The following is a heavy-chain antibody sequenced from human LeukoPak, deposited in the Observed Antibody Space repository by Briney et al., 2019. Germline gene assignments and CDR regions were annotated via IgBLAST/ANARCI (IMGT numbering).Heavy chain of an antibody. V-gene: IGHV4-39*07. CDR1: GGSISSSSYY. CDR2: IYYSGST. J-gene: IGHJ5*02. CDR3: ARGDCSSTSCYPNCFDP. D-gene: IGHD2-2*01. Sequence: PSETLSLTCTVSGGSISSSSYYWGWIRQPPGKGLEWIGSIYYSGSTYYNPSLKSRVTISVDTSKNQFSLKLSSVTAADTAVYYCARGDCSSTSCYPNCFDPWGQGTLVTVSS.